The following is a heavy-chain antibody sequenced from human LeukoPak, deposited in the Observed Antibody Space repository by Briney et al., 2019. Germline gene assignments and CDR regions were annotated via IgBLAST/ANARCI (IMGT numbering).Heavy chain of an antibody. CDR3: ARRLYSSGFWVY. V-gene: IGHV4-39*01. D-gene: IGHD6-19*01. Sequence: SETLSLTCTVSGGSISSSSYCWGWIRQPPGKGLEWIGSFYYSGSTYYNPSLKSRVTISVDTSKNQFSLKLNSVTAADMAVYYCARRLYSSGFWVYWGQGTLVTVSS. CDR2: FYYSGST. CDR1: GGSISSSSYC. J-gene: IGHJ4*02.